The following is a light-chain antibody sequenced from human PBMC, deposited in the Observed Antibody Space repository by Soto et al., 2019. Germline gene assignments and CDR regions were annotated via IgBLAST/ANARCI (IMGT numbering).Light chain of an antibody. J-gene: IGLJ3*02. CDR2: DVN. CDR1: SSDVGGYNF. V-gene: IGLV2-11*01. Sequence: QSALTQPRSVSGSPGQPVTISCTGTSSDVGGYNFVSWYQQHPGKAPKLMIFDVNNRPSGVPDRFSGSKSGNTASLTISGLQAEDEADYYCCSYAGSHTGVLGGGTKLTVL. CDR3: CSYAGSHTGV.